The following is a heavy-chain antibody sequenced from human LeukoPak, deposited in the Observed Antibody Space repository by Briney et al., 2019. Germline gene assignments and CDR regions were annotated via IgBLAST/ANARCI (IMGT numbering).Heavy chain of an antibody. CDR1: GYTFTSYD. Sequence: ASVKVSCKAPGYTFTSYDINWVRQAPGQGLEWMGWINPNSGGTNYAQKFQGRVTMTRDTSISTAYMELSRLRSDDTAVYYCASGILTGSTDYWGQGTLVTVSS. J-gene: IGHJ4*02. CDR3: ASGILTGSTDY. CDR2: INPNSGGT. D-gene: IGHD3-9*01. V-gene: IGHV1-2*02.